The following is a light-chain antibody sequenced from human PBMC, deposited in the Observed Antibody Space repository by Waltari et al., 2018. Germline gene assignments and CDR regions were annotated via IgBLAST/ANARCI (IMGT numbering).Light chain of an antibody. CDR1: PSISTY. J-gene: IGKJ1*01. CDR2: KAS. CDR3: QQYDSYQWT. V-gene: IGKV1-5*03. Sequence: DIQMTQSPSTLSASVGDRVTITCRASPSISTYLAWYQQKPGKAPKLLIYKASSLESGVPSRFSGSGSGTEFTLTISSLQPDDFATYYCQQYDSYQWTFGQGTKVEI.